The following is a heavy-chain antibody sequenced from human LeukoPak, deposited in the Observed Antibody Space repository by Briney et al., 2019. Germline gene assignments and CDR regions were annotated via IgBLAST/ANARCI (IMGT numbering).Heavy chain of an antibody. CDR3: ARVSSSGWDYYYYYYMDV. CDR2: IYTSGST. V-gene: IGHV4-61*02. D-gene: IGHD6-6*01. CDR1: GGSISSGSYY. J-gene: IGHJ6*03. Sequence: SQTLSLTCTVSGGSISSGSYYWSWIRQPAGKGLEWIGRIYTSGSTNYNPSLKSRVTISVDTSKNQFSLKLSSVTAADTAVFYCARVSSSGWDYYYYYYMDVWGKGTTVTVSS.